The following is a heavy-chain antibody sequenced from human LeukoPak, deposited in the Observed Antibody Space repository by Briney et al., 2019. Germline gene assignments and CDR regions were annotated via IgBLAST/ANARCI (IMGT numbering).Heavy chain of an antibody. CDR3: ARMGIAVADAFDI. Sequence: PGGSLRLSCSASGFTFSSYAMHWVRQAPGKGLEYVSAISSNGGSTYYADSVKGRFTISRDNSKNTLYLQMSSLRAEDTAVYYCARMGIAVADAFDIWGQGTMVTVSS. CDR1: GFTFSSYA. D-gene: IGHD6-19*01. J-gene: IGHJ3*02. V-gene: IGHV3-64D*06. CDR2: ISSNGGST.